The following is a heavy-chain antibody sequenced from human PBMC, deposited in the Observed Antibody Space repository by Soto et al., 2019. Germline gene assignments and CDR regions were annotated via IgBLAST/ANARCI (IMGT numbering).Heavy chain of an antibody. Sequence: ASVKVSCKTSGYIFNNYYIHWVRQAPGQGLEWMGIINPNGGSTSYAQKFQGRVTMTRDMSTSTVYMELSSLRSEDTGIFYCARSSSGYYGGFDPWGQGSLVTVSS. CDR2: INPNGGST. V-gene: IGHV1-46*02. J-gene: IGHJ5*02. CDR3: ARSSSGYYGGFDP. D-gene: IGHD3-22*01. CDR1: GYIFNNYY.